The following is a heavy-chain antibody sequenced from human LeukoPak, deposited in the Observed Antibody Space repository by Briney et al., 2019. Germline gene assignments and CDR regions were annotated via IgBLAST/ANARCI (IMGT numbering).Heavy chain of an antibody. Sequence: QPGGSLRLSCAASGFTVSSNYMNWVRPAPGKGLEWAAVITSGGNTYYADSVKGRFTTSRDNSKNTLYVQMNSLRAEDTAIYYCARGRGYRDYDRPLDYWGQGTLVTVSS. D-gene: IGHD5-12*01. J-gene: IGHJ4*02. CDR1: GFTVSSNY. CDR3: ARGRGYRDYDRPLDY. CDR2: ITSGGNT. V-gene: IGHV3-53*01.